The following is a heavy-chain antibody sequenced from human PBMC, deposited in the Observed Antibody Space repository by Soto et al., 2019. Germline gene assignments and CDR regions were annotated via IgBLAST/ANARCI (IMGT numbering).Heavy chain of an antibody. CDR1: GYTFTSYG. D-gene: IGHD6-13*01. J-gene: IGHJ4*02. CDR2: ISAYNGNT. V-gene: IGHV1-18*01. CDR3: AGDRGAEAGASLRFDY. Sequence: QVQLVQSGAEVKKPGASVKVSCKASGYTFTSYGISWVRQAPGQGLEWMGWISAYNGNTNYAQKLQGRVTMTSGTSTSVDYMELGGLRPDARAVYYCAGDRGAEAGASLRFDYWGEGTLVTVSS.